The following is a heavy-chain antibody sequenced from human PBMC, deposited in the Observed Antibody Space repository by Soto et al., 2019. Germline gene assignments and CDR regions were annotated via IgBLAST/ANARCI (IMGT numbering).Heavy chain of an antibody. Sequence: SETLSLTCAVSGGSISSGGYSWSWIRQPPGKGLEWIGYIYHSGSTYYNPSLKSRVTISVDRSKNQFSLKLSSVTAADTAVYYCARGFDKYYYDSSGQVSAFDIWGQGTMVTVSS. CDR1: GGSISSGGYS. CDR3: ARGFDKYYYDSSGQVSAFDI. J-gene: IGHJ3*02. V-gene: IGHV4-30-2*01. D-gene: IGHD3-22*01. CDR2: IYHSGST.